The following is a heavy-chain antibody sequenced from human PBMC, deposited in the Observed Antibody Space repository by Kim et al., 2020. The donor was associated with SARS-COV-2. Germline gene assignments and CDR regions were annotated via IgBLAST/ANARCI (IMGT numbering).Heavy chain of an antibody. CDR1: GFTFDDYA. Sequence: GGSLRLSCAASGFTFDDYAMHWVRQAPGKGLEWVSGISWNSGNIGYADSVKGRFTISRDNAKSSLYLQMNSLRAEDTALYYCAKDRRGYSYGSFCGAVWGQGTTVTVSS. V-gene: IGHV3-9*01. CDR2: ISWNSGNI. D-gene: IGHD5-18*01. J-gene: IGHJ6*02. CDR3: AKDRRGYSYGSFCGAV.